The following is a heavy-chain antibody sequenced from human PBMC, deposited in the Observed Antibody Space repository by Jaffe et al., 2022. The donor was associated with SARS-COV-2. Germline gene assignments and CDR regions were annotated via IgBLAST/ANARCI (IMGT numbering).Heavy chain of an antibody. CDR3: LKSPRYFDWL. CDR2: ISTYGGNT. V-gene: IGHV3-64D*09. D-gene: IGHD3-9*01. J-gene: IGHJ4*02. Sequence: EVQLVESGGGSVQPGGSLRLSCSASGFTFNSYVMQWVRQAPGKGLEYVSDISTYGGNTYYADAVKGRFIISRDNSKNTLYLQMNSLTVEDTAVYYCLKSPRYFDWLGGQGTLVTVSS. CDR1: GFTFNSYV.